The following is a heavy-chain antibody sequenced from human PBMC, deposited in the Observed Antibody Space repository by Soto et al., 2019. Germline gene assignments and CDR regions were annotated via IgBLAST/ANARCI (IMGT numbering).Heavy chain of an antibody. Sequence: QVQLQQWGAGLLKPSETLSLTCAVYGGSFSGYYWSWIRQPPGKGLEWIGEINHSGSTNYNPSLKSRVTISVDTSKNQFSLKLSSVTAADTAVYYSALGSLGYCSGGSCYHPDYWGQGTLVTVSS. CDR2: INHSGST. CDR1: GGSFSGYY. D-gene: IGHD2-15*01. CDR3: ALGSLGYCSGGSCYHPDY. V-gene: IGHV4-34*01. J-gene: IGHJ4*02.